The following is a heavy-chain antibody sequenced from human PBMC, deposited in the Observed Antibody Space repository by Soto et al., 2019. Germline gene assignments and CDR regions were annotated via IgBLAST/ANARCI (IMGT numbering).Heavy chain of an antibody. J-gene: IGHJ4*02. CDR2: IHYSGST. Sequence: QVQLQESGPGLVKPSETLSLTCTVSGGSVSSTSYYWSWIRQPPGKGLEWIGYIHYSGSTNYNTSLKSRVTLSVDTSKNQFSLKLSSVTAADTAVFYCVRAWEHLYFDYWGQGTLVTVSS. D-gene: IGHD1-26*01. CDR3: VRAWEHLYFDY. CDR1: GGSVSSTSYY. V-gene: IGHV4-61*01.